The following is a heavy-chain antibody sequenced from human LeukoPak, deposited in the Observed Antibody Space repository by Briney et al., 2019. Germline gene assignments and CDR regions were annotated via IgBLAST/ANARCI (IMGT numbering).Heavy chain of an antibody. CDR1: GFPFNAYW. Sequence: GGSLRLSCAASGFPFNAYWMTWVRQAPGKGLEWVANIRQDGDTKYYVDSVKGRFTISRDNAMNSLYLQMNSLRAEDAAIYYCARSLPYGTTWYGRSDFWGQGTLVTVSS. D-gene: IGHD6-13*01. J-gene: IGHJ4*02. CDR3: ARSLPYGTTWYGRSDF. V-gene: IGHV3-7*03. CDR2: IRQDGDTK.